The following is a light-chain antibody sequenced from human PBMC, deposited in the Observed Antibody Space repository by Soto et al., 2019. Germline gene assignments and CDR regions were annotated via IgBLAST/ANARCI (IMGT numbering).Light chain of an antibody. V-gene: IGLV2-11*01. J-gene: IGLJ1*01. Sequence: QSALTQPRSVSGSPGQSVTISCTGTSTDVGGYNYVSWYQQHPGKVPKLMLYDVSKRPSGVPDRFSGSKSGNTASLTISGLQAEDEVDYYCCSYAGRDTLYVFGSGTTVTVL. CDR1: STDVGGYNY. CDR2: DVS. CDR3: CSYAGRDTLYV.